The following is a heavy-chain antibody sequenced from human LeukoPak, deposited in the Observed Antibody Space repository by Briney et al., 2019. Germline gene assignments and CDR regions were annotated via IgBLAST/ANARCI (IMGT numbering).Heavy chain of an antibody. V-gene: IGHV1-69*06. CDR3: ARDPTSIMITFGGVPDY. D-gene: IGHD3-16*01. J-gene: IGHJ4*02. Sequence: SVKVSCKASGGTFSSYAISWVRQAPGQGLEWMGGIIPIFGTANYAQKFQGRVTITADKSTSTAYMELSSLRSEDTAVYYCARDPTSIMITFGGVPDYWGQGTLVTVSS. CDR1: GGTFSSYA. CDR2: IIPIFGTA.